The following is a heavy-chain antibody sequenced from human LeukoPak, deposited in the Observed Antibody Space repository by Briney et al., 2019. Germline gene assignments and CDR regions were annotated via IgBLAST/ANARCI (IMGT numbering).Heavy chain of an antibody. Sequence: GASVKVSCKASGYTFTGYYMHWVRQAPGQGLEWMGWINPNSGGTNYAQKFQGRVTMTRDTSISTAYMELSRLGSDDTAVYYCASQPPDSEDAFDIWGQGTMVTVSS. D-gene: IGHD1-14*01. J-gene: IGHJ3*02. CDR3: ASQPPDSEDAFDI. CDR1: GYTFTGYY. V-gene: IGHV1-2*02. CDR2: INPNSGGT.